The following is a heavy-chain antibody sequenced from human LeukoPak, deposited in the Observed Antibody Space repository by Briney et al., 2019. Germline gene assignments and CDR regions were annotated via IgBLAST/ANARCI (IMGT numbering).Heavy chain of an antibody. Sequence: SVKVSCKASGGSFNSFAFSWVRQAPGQGLEWMGGIIPIFGTANYAQKFQGRVTITADESTSTAYMELSSLRSEDTAVYYCARIRLNRGSYYDFNYWGQGTLVTVSS. J-gene: IGHJ4*02. CDR3: ARIRLNRGSYYDFNY. CDR1: GGSFNSFA. CDR2: IIPIFGTA. D-gene: IGHD1-26*01. V-gene: IGHV1-69*13.